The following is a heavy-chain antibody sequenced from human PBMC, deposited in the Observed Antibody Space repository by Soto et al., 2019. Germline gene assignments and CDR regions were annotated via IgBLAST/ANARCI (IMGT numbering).Heavy chain of an antibody. V-gene: IGHV3-23*01. Sequence: GGSLRLSCAASGFTFSNYAMSWVRQAPGKGLEWVSGISGTGGNTYYADSVKGRFTISRDNSRNTLYLQMNTLRAEDTAIYYCARDRSCIDSWGQGTLVTVSS. J-gene: IGHJ4*02. CDR3: ARDRSCIDS. D-gene: IGHD2-2*01. CDR1: GFTFSNYA. CDR2: ISGTGGNT.